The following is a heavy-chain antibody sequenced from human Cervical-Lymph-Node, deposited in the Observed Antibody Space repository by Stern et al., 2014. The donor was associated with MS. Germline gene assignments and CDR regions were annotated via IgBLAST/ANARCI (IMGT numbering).Heavy chain of an antibody. V-gene: IGHV1-18*04. D-gene: IGHD6-19*01. Sequence: VHLEHSEAEVKNPGASVKVPCQAAGNTFSNYSISSRRQTPGQGLEWMGWISSNKGNTNYAQKFQGRVTMTTDTSTSTAYMQLRSLRSDDTAVYYCARDDHVAGPDYCGQGTLVTVSS. CDR1: GNTFSNYS. CDR3: ARDDHVAGPDY. J-gene: IGHJ4*02. CDR2: ISSNKGNT.